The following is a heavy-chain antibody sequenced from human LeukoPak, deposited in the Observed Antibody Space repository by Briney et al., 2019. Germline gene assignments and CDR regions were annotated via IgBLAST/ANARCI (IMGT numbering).Heavy chain of an antibody. J-gene: IGHJ5*02. V-gene: IGHV1-69*05. Sequence: VASVKVSCKASGGTFSSYAISWVRQAPGQGLEWMGRIIPIFGTANYAQKFQGRVTITTDESTSTAYMELSSLRSEDTAVYYCAREVPFSSFALYWFDPWGQGTLGTVSS. CDR1: GGTFSSYA. D-gene: IGHD6-6*01. CDR2: IIPIFGTA. CDR3: AREVPFSSFALYWFDP.